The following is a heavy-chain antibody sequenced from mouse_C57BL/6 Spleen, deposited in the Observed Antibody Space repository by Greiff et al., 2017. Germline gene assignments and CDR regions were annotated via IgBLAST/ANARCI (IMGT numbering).Heavy chain of an antibody. CDR1: GFTFSSYT. CDR2: ISGGGGNT. V-gene: IGHV5-9*01. J-gene: IGHJ4*01. CDR3: ERRGVRGYARVY. Sequence: EVKVVESGGGLVKPGGSLKLSCAASGFTFSSYTMSWVRQTPEKRLEWVATISGGGGNTYYPDSVKGRFTISRDNAKNTLYLQMSSVRSEHTALYYCERRGVRGYARVYGGQGTSVTVFS.